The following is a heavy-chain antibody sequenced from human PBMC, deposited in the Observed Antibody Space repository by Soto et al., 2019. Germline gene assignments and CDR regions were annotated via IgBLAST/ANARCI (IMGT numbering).Heavy chain of an antibody. CDR2: INISGAT. J-gene: IGHJ3*01. CDR1: GGSIRSYD. Sequence: SETLSLTCSASGGSIRSYDWHWIRQSAGKGPEWIGRINISGATNYNPSLKSRVTMLLDRSKNQFSLILNSVTAADTAVYFCASLYSNSWPFDFWGQGTLVTVSS. V-gene: IGHV4-4*07. CDR3: ASLYSNSWPFDF. D-gene: IGHD5-12*01.